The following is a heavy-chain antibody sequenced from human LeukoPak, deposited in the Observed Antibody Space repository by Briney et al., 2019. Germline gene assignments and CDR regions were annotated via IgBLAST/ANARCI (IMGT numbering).Heavy chain of an antibody. Sequence: GGSLRLSCAASGFTFSDYYMSWIRQAPGKGLEWVSYISSSGSTIYYADSVKGRFTISRDNAKNSLYLQMSSLRAEDTAVYYCARESNLPVASSDYWGQGTLVTVSS. CDR3: ARESNLPVASSDY. J-gene: IGHJ4*02. CDR2: ISSSGSTI. CDR1: GFTFSDYY. V-gene: IGHV3-11*01. D-gene: IGHD1-26*01.